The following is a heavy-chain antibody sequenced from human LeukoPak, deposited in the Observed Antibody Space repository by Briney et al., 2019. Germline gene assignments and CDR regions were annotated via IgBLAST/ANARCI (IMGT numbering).Heavy chain of an antibody. V-gene: IGHV4-59*01. CDR1: GGSISSYY. J-gene: IGHJ4*02. D-gene: IGHD3-10*01. CDR3: VRGAGGRHIDY. Sequence: KASETLSLTCTVSGGSISSYYWSWIRQPPGKGLEYVGYIYYGGSTNYNPSLGGRVTISLDTSKNQFSLKLSSVTAADTAVYYCVRGAGGRHIDYWGQGTLVTVSS. CDR2: IYYGGST.